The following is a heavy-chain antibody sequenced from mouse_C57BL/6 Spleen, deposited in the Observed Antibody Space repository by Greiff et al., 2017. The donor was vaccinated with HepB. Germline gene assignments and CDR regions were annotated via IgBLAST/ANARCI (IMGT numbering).Heavy chain of an antibody. CDR2: INPNNGGT. D-gene: IGHD1-1*01. Sequence: EVQLQQSGPELVKPGASVKMSCKASGYTFTDYNMHWVKQSHGKSLEWIGYINPNNGGTSYNQKFKGKATLTVNKSSSTAYMELRSLTSEDSAVYYCARIGYYGSSWYFDVWGTGATVTVSS. V-gene: IGHV1-22*01. CDR3: ARIGYYGSSWYFDV. CDR1: GYTFTDYN. J-gene: IGHJ1*03.